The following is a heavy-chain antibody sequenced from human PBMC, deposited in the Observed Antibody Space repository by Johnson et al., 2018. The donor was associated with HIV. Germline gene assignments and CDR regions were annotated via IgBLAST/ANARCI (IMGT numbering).Heavy chain of an antibody. D-gene: IGHD2-15*01. V-gene: IGHV3-30*02. CDR3: ARSGGYGSGGSCSPDAFDI. J-gene: IGHJ3*02. Sequence: QVQLVESGGGVVQPGGSLRLSCAASGFTFSSYGMHWVRQAPGKGLEWVAFIRYDGSNKYYADSVKGRFTMSRENSKNTLYMQMNSLRAEDTAVYYCARSGGYGSGGSCSPDAFDIWGQGTMVTVSS. CDR1: GFTFSSYG. CDR2: IRYDGSNK.